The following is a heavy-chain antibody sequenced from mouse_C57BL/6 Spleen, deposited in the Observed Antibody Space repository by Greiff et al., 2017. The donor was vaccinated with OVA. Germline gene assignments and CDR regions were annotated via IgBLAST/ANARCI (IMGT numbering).Heavy chain of an antibody. CDR2: IDPSDSYT. CDR1: GYTFTSYW. V-gene: IGHV1-69*01. CDR3: ARGGIRTGYFDV. J-gene: IGHJ1*03. Sequence: QVQLQQPGAELVMPGASVKLSCKASGYTFTSYWMHWVKQRPGQGLEWIGEIDPSDSYTNYNQKFQGKSTLTVDKYSSTAYMPLSSLPSEESAVYYCARGGIRTGYFDVWGTGTTVTVAS.